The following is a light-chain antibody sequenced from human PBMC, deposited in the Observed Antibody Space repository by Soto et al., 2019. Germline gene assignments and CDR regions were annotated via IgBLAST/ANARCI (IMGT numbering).Light chain of an antibody. Sequence: DIQMTQSPSSLSASVGDRVTITCQASQNINNYLNWYQQRPGRAPKLLIYDASNLEAGVPSRFRGSGSGTDFTFTISRLQPEDIATYYCQQYENLPTFGQGTRLEIK. V-gene: IGKV1-33*01. J-gene: IGKJ5*01. CDR1: QNINNY. CDR3: QQYENLPT. CDR2: DAS.